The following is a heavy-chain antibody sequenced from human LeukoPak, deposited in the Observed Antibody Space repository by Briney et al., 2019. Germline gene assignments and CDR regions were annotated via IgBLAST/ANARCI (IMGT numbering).Heavy chain of an antibody. CDR2: TYYRSTCHN. J-gene: IGHJ5*02. Sequence: SQTLSLTCAISGDTVSSNSVTWNWIRQSPSRGLEWLGRTYYRSTCHNDYAVSVRGRITISPDTSKNQFSLHLNSVTPEDTAVYYCARRLTQYDCFDPWGQGILVTVSS. CDR3: ARRLTQYDCFDP. D-gene: IGHD2-2*01. V-gene: IGHV6-1*01. CDR1: GDTVSSNSVT.